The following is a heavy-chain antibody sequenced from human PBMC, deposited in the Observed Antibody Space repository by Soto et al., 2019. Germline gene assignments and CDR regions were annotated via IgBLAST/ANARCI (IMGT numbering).Heavy chain of an antibody. V-gene: IGHV4-59*01. CDR2: IYYSGST. CDR3: AREVRDLEYSSTARLFDYFDY. Sequence: PSETLSLTCTVSGGSISSYYWSWIRQPPGKGLEWIGYIYYSGSTNYNPSLKSRVTISVDTSKNQFSLKLSSVTAADTAVYYCAREVRDLEYSSTARLFDYFDYWGQGALVTVSS. CDR1: GGSISSYY. D-gene: IGHD6-6*01. J-gene: IGHJ4*02.